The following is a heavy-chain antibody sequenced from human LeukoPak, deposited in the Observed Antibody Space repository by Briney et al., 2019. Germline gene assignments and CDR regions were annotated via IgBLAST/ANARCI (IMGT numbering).Heavy chain of an antibody. CDR3: ARGGQLLFDY. V-gene: IGHV1-8*01. CDR2: MNPNSGNT. CDR1: GYTFTSYD. D-gene: IGHD2-2*01. Sequence: ASAKVSCKASGYTFTSYDINWVRQATGQGLEWMGWMNPNSGNTGYAQKFQGRVTMTRNTSISTAYMGLSSLRFEDTAVYYCARGGQLLFDYWGQGTLVTVSS. J-gene: IGHJ4*02.